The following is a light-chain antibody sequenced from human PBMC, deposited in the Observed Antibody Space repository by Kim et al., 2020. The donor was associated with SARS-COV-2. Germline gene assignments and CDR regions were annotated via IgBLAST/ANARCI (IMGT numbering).Light chain of an antibody. CDR1: SCSIANNY. Sequence: KTVTISCPRSSCSIANNYVQLYQQRPGSAPTSVIFEDNQRPSGVPDRFSGSIDRSSNSASLTISGLKTEDEADYYWKSYESSCFVFGTGTKVTVL. J-gene: IGLJ1*01. CDR3: KSYESSCFV. V-gene: IGLV6-57*03. CDR2: EDN.